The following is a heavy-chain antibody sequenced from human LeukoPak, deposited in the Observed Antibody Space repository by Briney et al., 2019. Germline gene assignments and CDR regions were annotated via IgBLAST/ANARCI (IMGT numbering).Heavy chain of an antibody. CDR2: IIPIFGTA. CDR3: ATSGSITIFGHGDYYFDY. J-gene: IGHJ4*02. V-gene: IGHV1-69*01. D-gene: IGHD3-3*01. Sequence: SVKVSCKASGGTFSSYAISWVRQAPGQGLEWMGGIIPIFGTANYAQKFQGRVTITADESTSTAYMELSSLRSEDTAVYYRATSGSITIFGHGDYYFDYWGQGTLVTVSS. CDR1: GGTFSSYA.